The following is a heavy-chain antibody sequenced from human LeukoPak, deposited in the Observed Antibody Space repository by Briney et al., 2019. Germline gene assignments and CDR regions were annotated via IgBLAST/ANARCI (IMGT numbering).Heavy chain of an antibody. CDR2: ISSSSSYI. V-gene: IGHV3-21*01. Sequence: GGSLRLSCAASGFTFSSYSMNWVRQAPGKGLEWVSSISSSSSYIYYADSVKGRFTISRDNAKNSLYLQMNSLRAEDTAVYYCARGGTGTTVGLDYWGQGTLVTVSS. CDR3: ARGGTGTTVGLDY. J-gene: IGHJ4*02. D-gene: IGHD1-7*01. CDR1: GFTFSSYS.